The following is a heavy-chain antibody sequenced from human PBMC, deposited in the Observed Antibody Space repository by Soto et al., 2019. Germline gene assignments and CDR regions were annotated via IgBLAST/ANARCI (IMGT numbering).Heavy chain of an antibody. CDR2: IIPIYGTA. Sequence: SAVKVSCQACGGTFTRYALCWVRQAPGQGLEWMGGIIPIYGTANDAHKFQGRLRITAEESTSTAYMVLSSLRSEDTAVYYCAIILTTRYSSRMAPYSYYGMAICARGSPAPVSS. J-gene: IGHJ6*04. V-gene: IGHV1-69*13. D-gene: IGHD2-21*01. CDR3: AIILTTRYSSRMAPYSYYGMAI. CDR1: GGTFTRYA.